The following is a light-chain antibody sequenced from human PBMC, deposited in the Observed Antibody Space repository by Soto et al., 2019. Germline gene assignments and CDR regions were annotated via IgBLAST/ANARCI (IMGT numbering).Light chain of an antibody. V-gene: IGKV3-20*01. Sequence: VLMKSLDTLALSPGERATLSCRASQSVSSSYLAWCQQKPGQAPRLLIYGASSRATGIPDRFSGSGSGTDFSLTISRLEPEDFAVYYCHQYDTAPRTFGQGTKVDI. CDR1: QSVSSSY. CDR2: GAS. CDR3: HQYDTAPRT. J-gene: IGKJ1*01.